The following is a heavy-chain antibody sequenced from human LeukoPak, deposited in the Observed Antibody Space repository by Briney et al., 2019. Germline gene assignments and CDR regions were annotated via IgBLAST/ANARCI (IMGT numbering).Heavy chain of an antibody. D-gene: IGHD3-10*01. CDR1: GGSISSSSYY. CDR2: IYHSGST. CDR3: ARAPPVTMVRGVIITVYYFDY. J-gene: IGHJ4*02. Sequence: SETLSLTCTVSGGSISSSSYYWGWIRQPPGKGLEWIGSIYHSGSTYYNPSLKSRVTISVDTSKNQFSLKLSSVTAADTAVYYCARAPPVTMVRGVIITVYYFDYWGQGTLVTVSS. V-gene: IGHV4-39*07.